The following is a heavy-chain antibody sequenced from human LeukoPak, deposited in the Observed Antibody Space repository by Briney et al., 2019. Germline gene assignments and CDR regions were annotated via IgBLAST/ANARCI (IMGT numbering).Heavy chain of an antibody. V-gene: IGHV3-23*01. CDR1: GFTFSTYG. D-gene: IGHD1-26*01. CDR3: ARSGSYWANDAFDI. Sequence: GGTLRLSCAASGFTFSTYGMSWVRQAPGKGLEWVSAITGSGGSTYYADSVKGRFTISRDNSKNTLYLQINSLRVEDTAVYFCARSGSYWANDAFDIWGQGTMVTVSS. J-gene: IGHJ3*02. CDR2: ITGSGGST.